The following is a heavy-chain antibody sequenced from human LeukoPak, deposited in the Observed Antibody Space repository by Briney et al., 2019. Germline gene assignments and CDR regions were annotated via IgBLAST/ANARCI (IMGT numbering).Heavy chain of an antibody. CDR3: AKDLETAIVGATYFDY. CDR1: GFTFYSYG. V-gene: IGHV3-30*02. J-gene: IGHJ4*02. D-gene: IGHD1-26*01. CDR2: IRYDGSNE. Sequence: PGGSLRLSCAASGFTFYSYGIHWVRQAPGKGPEWVAFIRYDGSNEYYADSVKGRFTISRDNSKNTLYLQMNSLRAEDTAVYYCAKDLETAIVGATYFDYWGQGTLVTVSS.